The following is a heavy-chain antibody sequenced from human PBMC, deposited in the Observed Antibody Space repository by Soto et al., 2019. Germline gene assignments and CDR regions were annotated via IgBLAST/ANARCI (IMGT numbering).Heavy chain of an antibody. CDR2: IIPIFGTA. V-gene: IGHV1-69*01. J-gene: IGHJ6*02. Sequence: QVQLAQSGAEVKKPGSSVKVSCKASGGTFSSYAISWVRQAPGQGLEWMGGIIPIFGTANYAQKFQGRVTITADESTSTAYMELSSLRSEDTAVYYCARDGYCSGGSCYYYYYGMDVWGQGTTVTVSS. CDR3: ARDGYCSGGSCYYYYYGMDV. CDR1: GGTFSSYA. D-gene: IGHD2-15*01.